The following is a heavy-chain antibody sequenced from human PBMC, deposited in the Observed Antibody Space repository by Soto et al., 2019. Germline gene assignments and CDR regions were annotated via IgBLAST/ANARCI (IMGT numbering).Heavy chain of an antibody. CDR1: GGSISSGGYY. V-gene: IGHV4-31*03. D-gene: IGHD6-13*01. J-gene: IGHJ3*02. CDR2: IYYSGST. CDR3: ARAFDSSWYRGYAFDI. Sequence: QVQLQESGPGLVKPSQTLSLTCTVSGGSISSGGYYWSWIRQHPGKGLEWIGYIYYSGSTYYNPSHKSRVTISVDTSKNQFSLKLSSVTAADTAVYSCARAFDSSWYRGYAFDIWGQGTMVTVSS.